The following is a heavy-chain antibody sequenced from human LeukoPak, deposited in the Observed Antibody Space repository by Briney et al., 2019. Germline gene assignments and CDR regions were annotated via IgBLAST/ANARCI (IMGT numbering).Heavy chain of an antibody. CDR1: GYTFTDYY. J-gene: IGHJ4*02. CDR3: ARQYSYAYYFDY. D-gene: IGHD3-16*01. CDR2: MNPNSGGT. Sequence: ASVKVSCKTSGYTFTDYYMHWVRQAPGQGLEWLGRMNPNSGGTNYAQNFQGRVTMTRDTSINTAYMELSGLRSDDTAIYYCARQYSYAYYFDYWGQGTLVPVSS. V-gene: IGHV1-2*06.